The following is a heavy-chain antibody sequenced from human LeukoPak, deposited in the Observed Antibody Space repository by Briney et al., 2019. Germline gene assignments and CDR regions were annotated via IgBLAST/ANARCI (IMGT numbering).Heavy chain of an antibody. CDR2: INHSGST. CDR1: GGSFSGCY. Sequence: PSETLSLTCAVYGGSFSGCYWSWIRQPPGKGLEWIGEINHSGSTNYNPSLKSRVTISVDTSKNQFSLKLSSVTAADTAVYYCARADLGYCSSTSCYEDDAFDIWGQGTMVTVSS. D-gene: IGHD2-2*01. CDR3: ARADLGYCSSTSCYEDDAFDI. J-gene: IGHJ3*02. V-gene: IGHV4-34*01.